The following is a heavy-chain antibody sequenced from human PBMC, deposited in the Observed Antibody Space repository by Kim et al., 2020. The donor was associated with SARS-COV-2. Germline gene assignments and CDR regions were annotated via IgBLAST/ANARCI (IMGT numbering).Heavy chain of an antibody. Sequence: GGSLRLSCTASGFTFSSYWMHWVRQAPGKGLVWVSRIKSDGSSTTYADSVKGRFTISRDNAKNTLSLQMNSLRAEDTAVYYCARGRDYYDSSAYYYGGDFGYWGQGTLVTVSS. CDR3: ARGRDYYDSSAYYYGGDFGY. D-gene: IGHD3-22*01. J-gene: IGHJ4*02. CDR2: IKSDGSST. CDR1: GFTFSSYW. V-gene: IGHV3-74*01.